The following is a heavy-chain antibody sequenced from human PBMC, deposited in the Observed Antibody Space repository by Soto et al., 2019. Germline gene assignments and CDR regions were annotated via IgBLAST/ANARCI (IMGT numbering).Heavy chain of an antibody. J-gene: IGHJ3*01. CDR3: TRGVGQRRIEAAFDL. V-gene: IGHV1-69*12. D-gene: IGHD1-1*01. CDR1: GGTFSSYA. CDR2: IIPMYNAP. Sequence: QVQLVQSGAELKKPGSSVRVSCQASGGTFSSYAFSWVRQAPGQGLEWVGGIIPMYNAPNYALRFHGRVTIIADESTNTAYVELRGLRSEDTAVYHCTRGVGQRRIEAAFDLWGPGTMLTVSS.